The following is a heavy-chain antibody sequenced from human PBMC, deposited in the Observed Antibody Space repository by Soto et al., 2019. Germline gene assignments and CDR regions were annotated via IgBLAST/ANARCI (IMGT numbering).Heavy chain of an antibody. CDR3: AKHPIIVLVPAATGP. D-gene: IGHD2-2*01. Sequence: GGSVRLSCAASGFTFSSYAMSWVRQAPGKGLEWVSAISGSGGSTYYADSVKGLFTISRDNSKNTLYLQMNSLRAEDTAVYYCAKHPIIVLVPAATGPWGQGTLVTVSS. V-gene: IGHV3-23*01. CDR1: GFTFSSYA. CDR2: ISGSGGST. J-gene: IGHJ5*02.